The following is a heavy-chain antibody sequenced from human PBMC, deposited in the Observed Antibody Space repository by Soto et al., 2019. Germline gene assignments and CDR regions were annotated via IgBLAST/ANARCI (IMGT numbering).Heavy chain of an antibody. J-gene: IGHJ3*02. CDR2: IYYSGST. CDR1: GYSISSSNW. V-gene: IGHV4-28*01. CDR3: ARTYTAMVTNDAFDI. Sequence: SETLSLTCAVSGYSISSSNWWGWIRQPPGKGLEWIGYIYYSGSTYYNPSLKSRFTMSVDKSKNQFSLKLSSVTAVDAAVYYCARTYTAMVTNDAFDIWGQGTMVTVSS. D-gene: IGHD5-18*01.